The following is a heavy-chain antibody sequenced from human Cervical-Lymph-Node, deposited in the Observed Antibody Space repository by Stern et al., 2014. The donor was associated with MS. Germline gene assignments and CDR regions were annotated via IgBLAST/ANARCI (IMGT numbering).Heavy chain of an antibody. D-gene: IGHD2-2*03. CDR1: ENSFTSHW. V-gene: IGHV5-51*03. J-gene: IGHJ4*02. Sequence: EMQLVESGAVVKRPGESLQISCQGSENSFTSHWIGWVRQMPGEGLEWMGISYPGDSDTRYSPSFQGQVTISADKSMNTAYLHWSSLKASDNAMYYCARLSMSWIDSWVISWGQGTLVTVSA. CDR2: SYPGDSDT. CDR3: ARLSMSWIDSWVIS.